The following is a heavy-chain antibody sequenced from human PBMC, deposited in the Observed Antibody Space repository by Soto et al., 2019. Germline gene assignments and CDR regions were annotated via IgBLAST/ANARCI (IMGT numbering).Heavy chain of an antibody. Sequence: QVQLVQSGAEVRKPGASVKVSCKASGYTFTTYGISWVRQAPGQGLEWMAWISTSNGDTHYAQKVQDRVSMTTDRFTSTAYMELRSLRSDDPAIYYCARDSAAHGPVFDYWGQGTLVTVST. CDR3: ARDSAAHGPVFDY. D-gene: IGHD6-13*01. V-gene: IGHV1-18*04. J-gene: IGHJ4*02. CDR2: ISTSNGDT. CDR1: GYTFTTYG.